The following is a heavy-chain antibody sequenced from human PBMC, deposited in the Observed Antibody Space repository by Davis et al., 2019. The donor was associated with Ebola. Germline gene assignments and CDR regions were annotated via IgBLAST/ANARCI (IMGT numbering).Heavy chain of an antibody. J-gene: IGHJ4*02. CDR3: ARHSTIFGVLILYYFDY. D-gene: IGHD3-3*01. CDR2: ISAYIGNT. V-gene: IGHV1-18*04. Sequence: AASVKVSCKASGYTFTGYYMHWVRQAPGQGLEWMGWISAYIGNTNYPQKLQGRVAMTTDTSTNTAYMELRSLRSDDTAVYYCARHSTIFGVLILYYFDYWGQGTLVTVSS. CDR1: GYTFTGYY.